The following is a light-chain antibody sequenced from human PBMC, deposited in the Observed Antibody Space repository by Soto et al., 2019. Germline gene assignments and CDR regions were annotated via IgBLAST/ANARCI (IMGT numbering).Light chain of an antibody. CDR1: QSISSD. J-gene: IGKJ2*01. CDR2: GAS. Sequence: ETVMTQSPATQSVSPGERATLSCRASQSISSDLAWYQQKPGQAPRLLIYGASTTATGIPGRFSGSGSGREFTLTISSLQSEDFAVYYCQQYNNWPRTFGQGTKLEIK. V-gene: IGKV3-15*01. CDR3: QQYNNWPRT.